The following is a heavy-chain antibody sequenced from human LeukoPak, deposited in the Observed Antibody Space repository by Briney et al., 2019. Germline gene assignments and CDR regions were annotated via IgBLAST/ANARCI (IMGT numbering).Heavy chain of an antibody. CDR1: GGPNSSYF. Sequence: SSDTLSHLLTVSGGPNSSYFLRWLRQPPRQGLEWIGSLYYSGNTNYNPSLKSRVTISLDTSKNQFSLKLSSVTAADTAVYYCARGSSPFDYWGQGTLVTVYS. CDR2: LYYSGNT. CDR3: ARGSSPFDY. J-gene: IGHJ4*02. V-gene: IGHV4-59*08.